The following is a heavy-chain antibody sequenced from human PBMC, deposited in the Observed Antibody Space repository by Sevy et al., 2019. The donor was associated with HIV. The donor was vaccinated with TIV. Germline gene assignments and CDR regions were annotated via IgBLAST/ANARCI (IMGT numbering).Heavy chain of an antibody. D-gene: IGHD4-17*01. CDR2: ITNSGSFV. J-gene: IGHJ4*02. CDR1: GFIFSSYE. CDR3: ARDLPPSATTVSHFDY. Sequence: GGSLRLSCVASGFIFSSYEMNWVRQAPGKGLEWVSYITNSGSFVYYSDSVRGRFTISRDNAKNSLFLQMNSLRAEDTALYYCARDLPPSATTVSHFDYWGRGTLVTVSS. V-gene: IGHV3-48*03.